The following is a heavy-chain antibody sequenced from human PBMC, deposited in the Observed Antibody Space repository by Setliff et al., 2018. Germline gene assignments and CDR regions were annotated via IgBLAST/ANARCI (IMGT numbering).Heavy chain of an antibody. J-gene: IGHJ5*02. D-gene: IGHD3-10*01. CDR1: GESFSGYF. V-gene: IGHV4-34*01. Sequence: ETLSLTCAVYGESFSGYFWSWIRQTPEKGLEWIGEISHSGNTNYNPSFKSRVTISIDTSKNQFSLKVNSVTAADTAVYFCARVLVLGYNWFDPWGQGTLVTVS. CDR3: ARVLVLGYNWFDP. CDR2: ISHSGNT.